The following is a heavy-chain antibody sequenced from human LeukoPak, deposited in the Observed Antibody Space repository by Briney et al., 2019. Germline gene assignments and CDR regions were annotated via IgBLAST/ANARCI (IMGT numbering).Heavy chain of an antibody. Sequence: PGGSLRLSCAASGFTFSSYTMHWVRQAPGKGLEWVALISYDGSNKYYVDSVKGRFTISRDNSKNTLYLQMNSLRAEDTAVYYCARDKNWGYDSSGYYVYWGQGTLVTVSS. J-gene: IGHJ4*02. D-gene: IGHD3-22*01. CDR3: ARDKNWGYDSSGYYVY. V-gene: IGHV3-30-3*01. CDR2: ISYDGSNK. CDR1: GFTFSSYT.